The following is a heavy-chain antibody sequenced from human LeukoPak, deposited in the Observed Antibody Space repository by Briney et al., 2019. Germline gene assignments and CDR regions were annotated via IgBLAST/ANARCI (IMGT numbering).Heavy chain of an antibody. J-gene: IGHJ4*02. D-gene: IGHD5-12*01. CDR1: GGTFSSYA. Sequence: ASVKVSCKASGGTFSSYAISWVRQAPGQGLEWMGGIIPIFGTANYAQKFQGRVTITADESTSTAYMELSSLRSEDTAVYYCARDYVGYSGYDWYFDYWGQGTLVTVSS. CDR2: IIPIFGTA. V-gene: IGHV1-69*13. CDR3: ARDYVGYSGYDWYFDY.